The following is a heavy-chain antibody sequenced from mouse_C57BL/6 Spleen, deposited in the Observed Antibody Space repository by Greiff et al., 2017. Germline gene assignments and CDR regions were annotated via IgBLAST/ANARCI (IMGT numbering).Heavy chain of an antibody. D-gene: IGHD1-1*01. J-gene: IGHJ4*01. Sequence: EVKLMESGGDLVKPGGSLKLSCAASGFTFSSYGMSWVRQTPDKRLEWVATISSGGSYTYYPDSVKGRFTISRDNAKNTLYLQMSSLKSEDTAMYYCAREDTTVVATGYYAMDYWGQGTSVTVSS. CDR1: GFTFSSYG. CDR2: ISSGGSYT. CDR3: AREDTTVVATGYYAMDY. V-gene: IGHV5-6*01.